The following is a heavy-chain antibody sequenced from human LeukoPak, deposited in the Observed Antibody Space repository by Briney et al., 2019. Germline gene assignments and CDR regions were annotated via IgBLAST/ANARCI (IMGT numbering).Heavy chain of an antibody. CDR3: ARAKYGSGRHFDY. D-gene: IGHD3-10*01. V-gene: IGHV4-34*01. Sequence: SETLSLTCAVYGDSFSGYYWSRIRQPPGKGLEWIGEINHSGSTNYNPSLKSRVTISVDTSKNQFSLKLSSVTAADTAVYYCARAKYGSGRHFDYWGQGTLVTVSS. J-gene: IGHJ4*02. CDR2: INHSGST. CDR1: GDSFSGYY.